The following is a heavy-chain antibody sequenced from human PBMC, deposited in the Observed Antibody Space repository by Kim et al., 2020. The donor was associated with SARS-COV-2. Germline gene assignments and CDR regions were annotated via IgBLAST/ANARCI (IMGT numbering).Heavy chain of an antibody. CDR1: GFTFSSYA. V-gene: IGHV3-23*01. J-gene: IGHJ4*02. Sequence: GGSLRLSCAASGFTFSSYAMSWVRQAPGKGLEWVSAISGSGGSTYYADSVKGRFTISRDNSKNTLYLQMNSLRAEDTAVYYCAKAMEWSYDILTGNDYWGQGTLVTVSS. D-gene: IGHD3-9*01. CDR3: AKAMEWSYDILTGNDY. CDR2: ISGSGGST.